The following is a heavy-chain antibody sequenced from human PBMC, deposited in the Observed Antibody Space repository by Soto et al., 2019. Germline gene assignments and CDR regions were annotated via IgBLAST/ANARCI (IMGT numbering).Heavy chain of an antibody. CDR2: IIPIFGTA. D-gene: IGHD4-4*01. CDR3: ARTLMTTVTTLNYGMDV. V-gene: IGHV1-69*01. Sequence: QVQLVQSGAEVKKPGSSVKVSCKASGGTFSSYAISWVRQAPGQGLEWMGGIIPIFGTANYAQKFQGRVTITADESTSTAYMELSSLRSEDTAVYYCARTLMTTVTTLNYGMDVWGQGTKVTVSS. J-gene: IGHJ6*02. CDR1: GGTFSSYA.